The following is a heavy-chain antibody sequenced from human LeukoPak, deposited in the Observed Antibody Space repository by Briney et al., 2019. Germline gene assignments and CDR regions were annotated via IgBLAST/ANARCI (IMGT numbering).Heavy chain of an antibody. CDR3: ARDRSYDYVWGSYRSLRAFDI. V-gene: IGHV3-7*01. D-gene: IGHD3-16*02. CDR2: IKQDGSEK. Sequence: PGGSLRLSCAASGFTFSSYWMSWVRQAPGKGLEWVANIKQDGSEKYYVDSVKGRFTISRDNAKNSLYLQMNSLRAEDTAVYYCARDRSYDYVWGSYRSLRAFDIWGQGTMVTVSS. CDR1: GFTFSSYW. J-gene: IGHJ3*02.